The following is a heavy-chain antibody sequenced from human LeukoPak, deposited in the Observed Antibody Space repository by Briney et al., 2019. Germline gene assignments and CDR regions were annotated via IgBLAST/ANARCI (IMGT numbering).Heavy chain of an antibody. Sequence: GGSLRLSCAASGFTFSRYAMNWVRQAPGKGLEWVSVISASGASTYNADSVKGRSTISRDNSKNTLYLQVNSLRVEDTALYFCAKGVSTRPLYYFDYWGQGTLVTVSS. CDR3: AKGVSTRPLYYFDY. CDR1: GFTFSRYA. J-gene: IGHJ4*02. D-gene: IGHD6-6*01. V-gene: IGHV3-23*01. CDR2: ISASGAST.